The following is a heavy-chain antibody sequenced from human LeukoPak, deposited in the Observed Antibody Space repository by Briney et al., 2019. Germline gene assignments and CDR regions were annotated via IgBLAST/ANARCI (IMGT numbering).Heavy chain of an antibody. CDR2: IKTDGSYT. Sequence: GGSLRLSCAASGFTFSTSWMHWVRQAPGKGLVWVSRIKTDGSYTSYADSVKGRFTVSRDNARNTLYLEMNSLRDDDTAVYYCAKAMPLTVAGPPMDVWGRGTTVTISS. CDR3: AKAMPLTVAGPPMDV. J-gene: IGHJ6*04. D-gene: IGHD6-19*01. CDR1: GFTFSTSW. V-gene: IGHV3-74*01.